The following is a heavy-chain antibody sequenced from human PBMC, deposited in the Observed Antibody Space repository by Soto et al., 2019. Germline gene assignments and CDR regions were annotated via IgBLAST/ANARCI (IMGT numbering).Heavy chain of an antibody. V-gene: IGHV1-69*08. CDR3: AREAMVRGGDLIDY. J-gene: IGHJ4*02. Sequence: QVQLVQSGAAVKKPGSSVKVSCKASGGTFSSYTISWVRQAPGQGLEWMGRIIPILGIANYAQKFQGRVTITADKSTSTAYMELSSLRSEDTAVYYCAREAMVRGGDLIDYWGQGTLVTVSS. CDR1: GGTFSSYT. D-gene: IGHD3-10*01. CDR2: IIPILGIA.